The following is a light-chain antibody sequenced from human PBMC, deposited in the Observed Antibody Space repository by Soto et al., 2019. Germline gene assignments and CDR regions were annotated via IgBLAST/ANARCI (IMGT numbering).Light chain of an antibody. Sequence: EVVLTQSPATLSVSPGAGATLSCRASQNVGSNLAWYQQKPGQTPRVLIYGASTRAIGIPARFSGSGFGTEFTLTISSLQSEDFVVYYCQQYSNWPLLSFGGGTKVEIK. CDR3: QQYSNWPLLS. CDR1: QNVGSN. J-gene: IGKJ4*01. CDR2: GAS. V-gene: IGKV3-15*01.